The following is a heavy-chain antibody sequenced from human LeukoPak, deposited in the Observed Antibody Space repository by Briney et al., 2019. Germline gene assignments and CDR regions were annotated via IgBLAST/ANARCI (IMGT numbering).Heavy chain of an antibody. Sequence: ASVKVSCKASGFTFTSSAMQWVRQARGQRLEWIGWIVVGSGNTNYAQKFQERVTITRDMSTSTAYMELSSLRSEDTAVYYCAAWGLPPNHQSRNREDWFDPWGQGTLVTVSS. CDR2: IVVGSGNT. CDR1: GFTFTSSA. J-gene: IGHJ5*02. V-gene: IGHV1-58*02. CDR3: AAWGLPPNHQSRNREDWFDP. D-gene: IGHD3-16*01.